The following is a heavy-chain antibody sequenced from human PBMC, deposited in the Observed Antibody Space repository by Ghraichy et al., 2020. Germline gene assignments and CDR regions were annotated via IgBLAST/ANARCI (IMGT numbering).Heavy chain of an antibody. CDR3: ARDPDGPRETTLGGY. CDR2: INHSGST. Sequence: SQTLSLTCAVYGGSFSGYYWSWIRQPPGKGLEWIGEINHSGSTNYNPSLKSRVTISVDTSKNQFSLKLSSVTAADTAVYYCARDPDGPRETTLGGYWGQGTLVTVSS. CDR1: GGSFSGYY. V-gene: IGHV4-34*01. D-gene: IGHD1-1*01. J-gene: IGHJ4*02.